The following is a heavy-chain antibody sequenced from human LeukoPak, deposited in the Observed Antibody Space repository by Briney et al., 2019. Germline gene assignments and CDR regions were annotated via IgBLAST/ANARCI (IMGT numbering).Heavy chain of an antibody. Sequence: SETLSLTCAVYGGSFSGYYWSWIRQPPGKGLEWIGEINHSGSTNYNPSLKSRVTISVDTSKNQFSLKLSSVTAADTAVYYCARHRPHNWFDPWGQGTLVTVSS. CDR3: ARHRPHNWFDP. CDR2: INHSGST. V-gene: IGHV4-34*01. J-gene: IGHJ5*02. CDR1: GGSFSGYY.